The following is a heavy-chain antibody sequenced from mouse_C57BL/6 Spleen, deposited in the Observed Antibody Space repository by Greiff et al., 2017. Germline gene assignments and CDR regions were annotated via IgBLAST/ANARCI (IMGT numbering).Heavy chain of an antibody. V-gene: IGHV5-4*03. D-gene: IGHD1-1*01. CDR2: ISDGGSYT. CDR1: GFTFSSYA. CDR3: ARVGSTYAMDY. Sequence: EVKLMESGGGLVKPGGSLKLSCAASGFTFSSYAMSWVRQTPEKRLEWVATISDGGSYTYYPDNVKGRFTISRDNAKNNQYLQMSHLKSEDTAMYYCARVGSTYAMDYWGQGTSVTVSS. J-gene: IGHJ4*01.